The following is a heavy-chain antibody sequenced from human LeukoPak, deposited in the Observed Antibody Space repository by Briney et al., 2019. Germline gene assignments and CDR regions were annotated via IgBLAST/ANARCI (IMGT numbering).Heavy chain of an antibody. CDR3: AKDGHYGDSSMDV. CDR1: GFTFRSYS. CDR2: IDTSSTTI. J-gene: IGHJ6*03. D-gene: IGHD4-17*01. V-gene: IGHV3-48*01. Sequence: GGSLRLSCAASGFTFRSYSMNWVRQAPGKGLEWVSYIDTSSTTIYYADSVKGRFTISRDNSKNTLYLQMNSLRAEDTAVYYCAKDGHYGDSSMDVWGKGTTVTVSS.